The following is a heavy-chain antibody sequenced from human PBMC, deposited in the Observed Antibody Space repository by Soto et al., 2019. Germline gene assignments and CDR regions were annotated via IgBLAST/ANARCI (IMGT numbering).Heavy chain of an antibody. J-gene: IGHJ4*02. CDR2: ISVGGGIT. D-gene: IGHD4-17*01. Sequence: EVQLLESGGGLVRPGGSLRLSCGGSKFTFSTYAMTWVRQAPGKGLEWVSGISVGGGITKYADSVKGRFTISRDNSKNTLYLQMNSLRAEDTAIYYCAKDPNGDYLGAFDYWGQGTLVTVSS. CDR1: KFTFSTYA. CDR3: AKDPNGDYLGAFDY. V-gene: IGHV3-23*01.